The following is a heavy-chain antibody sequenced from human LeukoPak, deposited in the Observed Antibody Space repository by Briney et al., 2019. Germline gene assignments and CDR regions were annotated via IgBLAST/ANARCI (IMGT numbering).Heavy chain of an antibody. J-gene: IGHJ6*02. Sequence: PGGSLRLSCAASGFIFSAYNMNWFRQAPGKGLEWISYIGGSGTYTQYADSVKGRFTISRDNAKNSLYLEMISLRDDDTAVYYCAGGRGDVWGQGTTVTVSS. CDR1: GFIFSAYN. D-gene: IGHD5-24*01. CDR2: IGGSGTYT. CDR3: AGGRGDV. V-gene: IGHV3-48*02.